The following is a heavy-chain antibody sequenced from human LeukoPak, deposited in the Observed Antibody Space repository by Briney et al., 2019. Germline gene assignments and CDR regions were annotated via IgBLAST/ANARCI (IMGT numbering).Heavy chain of an antibody. CDR1: GWSFRSYL. D-gene: IGHD3-10*01. Sequence: VRVSCAACGWSFRSYLMIWVHQAPAKGLEGVANVKQDGSEKYYVDSVKGRFIISRDNAKNAIYLQMNSLRVEDTAVYYCAKGAFRDQVQGYYYMDVWGKGTTVTVSS. J-gene: IGHJ6*03. V-gene: IGHV3-7*01. CDR3: AKGAFRDQVQGYYYMDV. CDR2: VKQDGSEK.